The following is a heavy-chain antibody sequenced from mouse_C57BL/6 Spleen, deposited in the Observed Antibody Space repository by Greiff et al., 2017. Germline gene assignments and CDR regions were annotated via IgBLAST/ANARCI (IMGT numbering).Heavy chain of an antibody. D-gene: IGHD2-4*01. CDR1: GYTFTDYY. Sequence: VQLQQSGPVLVKPGASVQMSCKASGYTFTDYYMNWVKQSHGKSLEWIGVINPYNGGTSYNQKFKGKATLTVDKSSSTAYMELNSLTSEDSAVYYCARGYYDYVSAWFAYWGQGTLVTVSA. J-gene: IGHJ3*01. CDR2: INPYNGGT. V-gene: IGHV1-19*01. CDR3: ARGYYDYVSAWFAY.